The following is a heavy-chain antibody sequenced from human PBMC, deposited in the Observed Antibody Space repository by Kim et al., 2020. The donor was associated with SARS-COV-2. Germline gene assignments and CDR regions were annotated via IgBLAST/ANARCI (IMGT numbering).Heavy chain of an antibody. D-gene: IGHD3-10*01. CDR1: GGSISSGGYY. CDR2: IYYSGST. J-gene: IGHJ3*02. Sequence: SETLSLTCTVSGGSISSGGYYWSWIRQHPGKGLEWIGYIYYSGSTYYNPSLKSRVTISVDTSKNQFSLKLSSVTAADTAVYYCARASSITMVRGARGAFDIWGQGTMVTVSS. CDR3: ARASSITMVRGARGAFDI. V-gene: IGHV4-31*03.